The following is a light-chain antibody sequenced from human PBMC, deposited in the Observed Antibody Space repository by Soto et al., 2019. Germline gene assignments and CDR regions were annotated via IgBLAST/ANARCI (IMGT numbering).Light chain of an antibody. CDR3: SSYAGSNNSKV. Sequence: QSALTQPPSASGSPGQSVTISCTGTSSDVGGYNYVSWYQQHPGKAPKLMIYEVSKRPSGVPDRFSGSKSGNTASLTVSGLQAEDEAEYYCSSYAGSNNSKVFGGGTKLTVL. CDR2: EVS. CDR1: SSDVGGYNY. V-gene: IGLV2-8*01. J-gene: IGLJ2*01.